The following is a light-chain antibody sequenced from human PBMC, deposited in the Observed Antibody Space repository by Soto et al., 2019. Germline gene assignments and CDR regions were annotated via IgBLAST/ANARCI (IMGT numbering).Light chain of an antibody. J-gene: IGLJ1*01. CDR1: SGDVGAYNF. Sequence: QSALTQPASVSLSPGQSITISCTGTSGDVGAYNFVSWHQQHPGKAPKLMIYNVYDRPSGISYRFSGSKSGNTASLTISGLQGEDEADYYCSAYTVSRTYVFGTGTKVTVL. CDR3: SAYTVSRTYV. V-gene: IGLV2-14*03. CDR2: NVY.